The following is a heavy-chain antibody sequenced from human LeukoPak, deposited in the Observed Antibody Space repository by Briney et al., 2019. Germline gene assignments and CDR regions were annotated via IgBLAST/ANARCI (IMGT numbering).Heavy chain of an antibody. CDR3: ARGRSNYYGMDV. CDR2: IYYNGNT. J-gene: IGHJ6*02. V-gene: IGHV4-59*01. D-gene: IGHD1-26*01. Sequence: KSSETLSLTCSVSDGSINSYYWHPPPPPPPKGLEWIGYIYYNGNTNYSPSLKSRVTMSVDTSKNLFSLKVSSVTAADTAVYYCARGRSNYYGMDVWGQGTTVTVSS. CDR1: DGSINSYY.